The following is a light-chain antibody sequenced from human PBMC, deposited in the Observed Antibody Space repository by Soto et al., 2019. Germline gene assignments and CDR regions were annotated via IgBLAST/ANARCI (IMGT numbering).Light chain of an antibody. CDR2: GAS. J-gene: IGKJ4*01. CDR3: HQRSNWPPFT. CDR1: QSVDIN. Sequence: EIVLTQSPGTVSLSPGERATLSCRASQSVDINLAWYQQKPGQAPRLLIYGASTRATDMSGTFSGRGSGTEFTLTISSLEPEDFAIYYCHQRSNWPPFTFGGGTKVDIK. V-gene: IGKV3-11*01.